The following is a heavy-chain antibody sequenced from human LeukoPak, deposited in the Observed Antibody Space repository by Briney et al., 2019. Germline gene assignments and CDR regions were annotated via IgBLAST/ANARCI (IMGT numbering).Heavy chain of an antibody. CDR2: MNPNSGNT. CDR1: GYTFTSYD. Sequence: GASVKVSCKASGYTFTSYDINWVRQATGQGLEWMGWMNPNSGNTGYAQKFQGRVTITRNTSISTAYMELSSLRSEDTAVYYCARGRRSDKGELLFDLGATGDYWGQGTLVTVSS. J-gene: IGHJ4*02. CDR3: ARGRRSDKGELLFDLGATGDY. V-gene: IGHV1-8*03. D-gene: IGHD1-26*01.